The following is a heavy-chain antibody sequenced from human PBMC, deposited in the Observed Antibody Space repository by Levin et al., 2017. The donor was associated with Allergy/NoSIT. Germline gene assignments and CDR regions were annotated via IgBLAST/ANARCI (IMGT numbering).Heavy chain of an antibody. CDR1: GYTFTAYY. CDR3: ARAYGEVCFDY. V-gene: IGHV1-2*02. CDR2: INPNSGGT. Sequence: ASVKVSCTASGYTFTAYYMHWVRQAPGQGLEWMGWINPNSGGTHFTQKFQGRVTMTRDRSISTAYMELSSLRSDDTAIYYCARAYGEVCFDYWGQGTLVTVSS. D-gene: IGHD4-17*01. J-gene: IGHJ4*02.